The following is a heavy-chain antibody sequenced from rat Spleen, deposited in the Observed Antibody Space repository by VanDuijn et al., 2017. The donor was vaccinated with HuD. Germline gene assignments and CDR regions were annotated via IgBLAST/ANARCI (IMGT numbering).Heavy chain of an antibody. J-gene: IGHJ4*01. CDR3: ARQGGYGGSHYYVMDA. V-gene: IGHV2-72*01. D-gene: IGHD1-11*01. CDR2: IWAGGGT. CDR1: GFSLTSYH. Sequence: QVQLKESGPGLVQPSQTLSLTCTVSGFSLTSYHVSWVRQPPGKSLVWMGTIWAGGGTNYNSAVQSRLSISRDTSKSQGFLKMNSLQPEDTGTYYCARQGGYGGSHYYVMDAWGQGASVTVSS.